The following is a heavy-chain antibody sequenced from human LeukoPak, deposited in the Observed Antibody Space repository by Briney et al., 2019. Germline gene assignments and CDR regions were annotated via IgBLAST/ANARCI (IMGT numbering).Heavy chain of an antibody. Sequence: SETLSLTCTVSGGSISSYYWSWIRQPPGKGLEWIGYIYYSGSTNYNPSLKSRVTISVDTSKNQFSLKLSSVTAADTAVYYCARVDDYDFWSGYSGIGYWGQGTLVTVSS. CDR2: IYYSGST. D-gene: IGHD3-3*01. CDR1: GGSISSYY. CDR3: ARVDDYDFWSGYSGIGY. V-gene: IGHV4-59*01. J-gene: IGHJ4*02.